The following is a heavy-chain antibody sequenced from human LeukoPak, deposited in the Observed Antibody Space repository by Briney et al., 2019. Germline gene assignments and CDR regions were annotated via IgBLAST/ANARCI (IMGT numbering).Heavy chain of an antibody. CDR3: ARDSQPSRYYVGWFDP. Sequence: GGSLRLSCAASGFTVSSNYMSWVRQAPGKGLEWVSVIYSGGSTYYADSVKGRFTISRDNSKNTLYLQMNSLRAEDTSVYYCARDSQPSRYYVGWFDPWGQGTLVTVSS. CDR1: GFTVSSNY. D-gene: IGHD4-23*01. V-gene: IGHV3-53*05. CDR2: IYSGGST. J-gene: IGHJ5*02.